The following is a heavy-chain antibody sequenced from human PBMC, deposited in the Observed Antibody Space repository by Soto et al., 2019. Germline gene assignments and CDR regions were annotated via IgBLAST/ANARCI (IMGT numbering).Heavy chain of an antibody. D-gene: IGHD6-13*01. V-gene: IGHV3-7*01. J-gene: IGHJ6*03. CDR2: IKQDGSEK. Sequence: GGSLRLSCAASGFTFSSYWMSWVRQAPGKGLEWVANIKQDGSEKYYVGSVKGRFTISRDNAKNSLYLQMNSLRAEDTAVYYCARVKKQQLVHPTEGGYYYMDVWGKGTTVTVSS. CDR3: ARVKKQQLVHPTEGGYYYMDV. CDR1: GFTFSSYW.